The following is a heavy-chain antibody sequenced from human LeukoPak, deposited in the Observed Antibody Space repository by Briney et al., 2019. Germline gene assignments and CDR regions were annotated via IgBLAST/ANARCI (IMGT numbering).Heavy chain of an antibody. J-gene: IGHJ5*02. V-gene: IGHV4-59*11. Sequence: NPSETLSLTCSVSGXSISSHYWSWIRQPPGKGLEWIGYIYYSGSTKYNPSLKSRVTISVDTSKNQFSLKLSSVTAADTAVYYCARGGTTVTPGLLWFDPWGQGTLVTVSS. CDR3: ARGGTTVTPGLLWFDP. CDR2: IYYSGST. D-gene: IGHD4-17*01. CDR1: GXSISSHY.